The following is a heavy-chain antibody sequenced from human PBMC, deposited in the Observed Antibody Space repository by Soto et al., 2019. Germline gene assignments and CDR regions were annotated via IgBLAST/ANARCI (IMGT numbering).Heavy chain of an antibody. CDR2: INPNNGNT. CDR1: GYTFSDYY. J-gene: IGHJ4*02. D-gene: IGHD5-12*01. Sequence: ASVKVSCKASGYTFSDYYIHWVRQAPGQGLEWMGWINPNNGNTDYTQKFQGRVTMTTDTSTSTAYMELRSLRSDDTAVYYCARVQSGYDFAYWGQGTLVTVSS. CDR3: ARVQSGYDFAY. V-gene: IGHV1-2*02.